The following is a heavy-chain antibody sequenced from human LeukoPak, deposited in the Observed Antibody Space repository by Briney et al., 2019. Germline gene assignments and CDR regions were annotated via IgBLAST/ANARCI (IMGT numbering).Heavy chain of an antibody. V-gene: IGHV3-73*01. CDR1: WLTFSGSA. CDR3: ARFVEAYSGYVDH. D-gene: IGHD5-12*01. J-gene: IGHJ5*02. Sequence: QPGRSLRLSCAPAWLTFSGSAMYSVRQASGKGLEWVGRIRSKVKTYATAYAASVKGRFTISRDDSRNTAYLQTNSLKTKHTAVYYCARFVEAYSGYVDHWGQGTLVTVSS. CDR2: IRSKVKTYAT.